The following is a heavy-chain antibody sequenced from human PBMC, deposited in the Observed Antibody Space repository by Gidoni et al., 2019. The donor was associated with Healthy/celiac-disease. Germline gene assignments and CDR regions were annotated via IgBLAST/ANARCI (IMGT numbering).Heavy chain of an antibody. CDR1: GFTCSSYS. Sequence: EVQLVESGGGLVTPGGSLRLSCAASGFTCSSYSMNWVRQAPGKGLEWVSSISSSSSYIYYADAVKGRFTISRDNGKNSLYLQMNSLRAEDTAVYYCARDGGIDAFDYWGQGTLVTVSS. D-gene: IGHD1-26*01. CDR2: ISSSSSYI. CDR3: ARDGGIDAFDY. V-gene: IGHV3-21*01. J-gene: IGHJ4*02.